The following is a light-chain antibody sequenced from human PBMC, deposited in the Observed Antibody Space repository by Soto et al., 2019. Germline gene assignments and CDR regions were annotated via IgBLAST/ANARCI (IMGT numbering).Light chain of an antibody. Sequence: QSALTQPRSVSGSPGQSVTISCTGTSSDVGGYNYVSWYQQHPGKAPKLMIYDVSKRPSGVPDRFSGSKSGNTASLTISGLQAEDEADYYCSSYTSTNIPIFGGGTQLTVL. CDR2: DVS. CDR3: SSYTSTNIPI. V-gene: IGLV2-11*01. CDR1: SSDVGGYNY. J-gene: IGLJ7*01.